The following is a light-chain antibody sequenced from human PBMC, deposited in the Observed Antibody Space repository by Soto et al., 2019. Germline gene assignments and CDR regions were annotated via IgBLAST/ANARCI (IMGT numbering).Light chain of an antibody. Sequence: QSVLTQPPSVSGAPGQTVTISCTGSSSNIGARYEVHWYHQLPGTAPKLLIYEDIKRPSGIPDRFSGSKSGASASLAITGLLSEDEAEYYCQSYDSSLSGVVFGGGTKLTVL. CDR3: QSYDSSLSGVV. J-gene: IGLJ2*01. V-gene: IGLV1-40*01. CDR2: EDI. CDR1: SSNIGARYE.